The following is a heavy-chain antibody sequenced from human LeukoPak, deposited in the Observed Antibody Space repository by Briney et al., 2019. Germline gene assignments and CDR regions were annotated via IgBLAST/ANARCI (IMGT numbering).Heavy chain of an antibody. J-gene: IGHJ4*02. V-gene: IGHV1-2*02. D-gene: IGHD6-19*01. Sequence: ASVKVSCKASRYTFTGYYMHWVRQAPGQGLEWMGWINPNSGGTNYAQKFQGRVTMTRDTSISTAYMELSRLRSDDTAVYYCARGIAVAGMSDVSQNDYWGQGTLVTVSS. CDR3: ARGIAVAGMSDVSQNDY. CDR1: RYTFTGYY. CDR2: INPNSGGT.